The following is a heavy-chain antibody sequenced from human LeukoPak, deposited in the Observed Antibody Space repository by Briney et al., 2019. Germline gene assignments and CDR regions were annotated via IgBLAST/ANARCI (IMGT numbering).Heavy chain of an antibody. CDR1: GYTFTSYA. Sequence: GASVKVSCKASGYTFTSYAISWVRQAPGQGLEWMGWISAYNGNTNFAQKLQGRVTMTTDTSTSTAYMELRSLRSDDTAVYYCARNLDIVVVPAAYTPFDYWGQGTLVTVSS. V-gene: IGHV1-18*01. CDR3: ARNLDIVVVPAAYTPFDY. D-gene: IGHD2-2*03. J-gene: IGHJ4*02. CDR2: ISAYNGNT.